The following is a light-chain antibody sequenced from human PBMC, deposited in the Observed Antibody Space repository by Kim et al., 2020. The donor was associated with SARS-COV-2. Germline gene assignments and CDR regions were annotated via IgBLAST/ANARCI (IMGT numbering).Light chain of an antibody. CDR1: SPNLARHL. J-gene: IGLJ2*01. CDR3: ATWDDTLNGPV. V-gene: IGLV1-44*01. Sequence: GPGVHILFPGSSPNLARHLVNWYQHLPGAAPKLLIYSNDQRPSEVPDQFSASKSGTSASLAISGLQSEHEADYYCATWDDTLNGPVFGGGTQLTVL. CDR2: SND.